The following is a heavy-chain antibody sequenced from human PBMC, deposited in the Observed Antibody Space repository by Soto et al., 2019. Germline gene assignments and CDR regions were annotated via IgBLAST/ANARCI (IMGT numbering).Heavy chain of an antibody. J-gene: IGHJ4*02. Sequence: QLQLQESGPGLVKPAETLSLTCTVSGGSISSSDYWWGWIRQPPGKGLEWIGSIYYTGSTYYNPFLNSRVIISVDTSKNQFSLRLSSVTAADTAVYYCARQIGRGSWSLDHWGQGTLVTVSS. CDR1: GGSISSSDYW. CDR3: ARQIGRGSWSLDH. V-gene: IGHV4-39*01. CDR2: IYYTGST. D-gene: IGHD6-13*01.